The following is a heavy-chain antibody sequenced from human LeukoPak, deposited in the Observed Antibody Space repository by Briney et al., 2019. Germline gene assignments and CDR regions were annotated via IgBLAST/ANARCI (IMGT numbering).Heavy chain of an antibody. CDR2: IYYIGST. V-gene: IGHV4-59*01. Sequence: PSETLSLTCTVSGGSISSYYWSWIRQPPGRGLDWFAYIYYIGSTNYNPSLKSRVTISVDTSKNQFPLKLSSVTAADTAVYYCARDHPSIAAQQRGYYYYYMDVWGKGTTVTVSS. CDR1: GGSISSYY. D-gene: IGHD6-6*01. J-gene: IGHJ6*03. CDR3: ARDHPSIAAQQRGYYYYYMDV.